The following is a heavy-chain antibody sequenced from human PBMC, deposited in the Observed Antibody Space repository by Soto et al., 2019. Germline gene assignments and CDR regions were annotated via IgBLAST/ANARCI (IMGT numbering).Heavy chain of an antibody. CDR3: ARDRILYDFWSGYEQTEFDY. J-gene: IGHJ4*02. CDR2: ISSSSSTI. Sequence: GGSLRLSCAASGFTFSSYSMNWVRQAPGKGLEWVSYISSSSSTIYYADSVKGRFTITRDNAKNSLYLQMNSLRAEDTAVYYCARDRILYDFWSGYEQTEFDYWGQGTLVTVSS. D-gene: IGHD3-3*01. CDR1: GFTFSSYS. V-gene: IGHV3-48*01.